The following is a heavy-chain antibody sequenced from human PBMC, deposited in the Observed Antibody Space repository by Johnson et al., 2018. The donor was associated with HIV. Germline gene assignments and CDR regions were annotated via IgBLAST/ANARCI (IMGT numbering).Heavy chain of an antibody. CDR3: ARDPRGLGVGPGEAFDI. CDR2: ISYDGSNK. D-gene: IGHD2-15*01. CDR1: GFTFSSYA. J-gene: IGHJ3*02. V-gene: IGHV3-30-3*01. Sequence: QVQLVESGGGVVQPGRSLRLSCAASGFTFSSYAMHWVRQAPGRGLEWVAVISYDGSNKYYADSVTGRFTISRDNSKNTLYLQMNSLRAEDTAVYYCARDPRGLGVGPGEAFDIWGQGTMVTVSS.